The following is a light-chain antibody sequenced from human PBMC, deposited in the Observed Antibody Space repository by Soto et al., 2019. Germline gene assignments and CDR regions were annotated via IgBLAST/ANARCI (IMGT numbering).Light chain of an antibody. Sequence: DIQMTQSPSSLSASVGDRVTITCRASQGISNYLAWYQQQPGKVPKLLIYVASTLQSGDPSRFSGSGSGTEFTLTISSLQPEDVATYYRQKYNRAPWTFGQGTKVEIK. V-gene: IGKV1-27*01. CDR3: QKYNRAPWT. J-gene: IGKJ1*01. CDR1: QGISNY. CDR2: VAS.